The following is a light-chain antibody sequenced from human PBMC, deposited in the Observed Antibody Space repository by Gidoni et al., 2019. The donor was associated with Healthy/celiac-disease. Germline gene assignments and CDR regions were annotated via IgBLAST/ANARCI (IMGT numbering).Light chain of an antibody. CDR2: DAS. Sequence: DIPMTQSPSTLSASVGDRVTITCRASQSISSWLAWYQQKPGKAPKLLIYDASRLESGVPAGFSGSGSGTEFTLTISSLQPDDFATYYCQQYNSYSRTFGQGTKVEIK. V-gene: IGKV1-5*01. CDR1: QSISSW. J-gene: IGKJ1*01. CDR3: QQYNSYSRT.